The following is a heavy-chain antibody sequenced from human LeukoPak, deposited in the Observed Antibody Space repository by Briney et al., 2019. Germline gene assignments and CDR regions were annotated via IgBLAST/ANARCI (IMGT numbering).Heavy chain of an antibody. CDR1: GGSISSGSYY. J-gene: IGHJ4*02. Sequence: SETLSLTCTVSGGSISSGSYYWSWIRQPAGKGLEWIGRIYTSGSTNYNPSLKSRVTISVDTSKNQFSLKLSSVTAADTAVYYCAREGGSYYQTFDYWGQGTLVTVSS. V-gene: IGHV4-61*02. D-gene: IGHD1-26*01. CDR3: AREGGSYYQTFDY. CDR2: IYTSGST.